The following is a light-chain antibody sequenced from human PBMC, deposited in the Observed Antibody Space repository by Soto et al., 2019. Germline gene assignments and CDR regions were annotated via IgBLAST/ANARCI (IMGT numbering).Light chain of an antibody. Sequence: ESVLTQSPATLSLSPGERATLSCRASQSVSSYLAWYQQKPGQAPRLLIYDASNRATGIPARFSGSGSGTDFTLTISSLEPEDFAVYYCQQRSNWPPITFGQGTLLEI. V-gene: IGKV3-11*01. CDR1: QSVSSY. CDR2: DAS. J-gene: IGKJ5*01. CDR3: QQRSNWPPIT.